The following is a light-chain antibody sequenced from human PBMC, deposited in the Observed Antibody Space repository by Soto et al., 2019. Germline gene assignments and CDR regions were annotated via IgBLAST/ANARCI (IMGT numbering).Light chain of an antibody. CDR3: SSYTTSSTRV. J-gene: IGLJ7*01. CDR2: DVS. Sequence: QSALTQPASVSGSPGQSITISCTGASSDIGGYNSVSWYQQHPGKAPQLIIYDVSYWPSGISSRFSGSKSGNTASLTISGLQAEDEADYYCSSYTTSSTRVFGGGTQLTVL. CDR1: SSDIGGYNS. V-gene: IGLV2-14*01.